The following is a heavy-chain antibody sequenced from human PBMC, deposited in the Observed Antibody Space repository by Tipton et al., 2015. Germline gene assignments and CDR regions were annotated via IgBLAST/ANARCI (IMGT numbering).Heavy chain of an antibody. J-gene: IGHJ4*02. D-gene: IGHD3-10*01. V-gene: IGHV4-4*02. CDR3: ARQWWDRSYYSGG. CDR2: IHHNGST. CDR1: GGSISSSNW. Sequence: GLVKPSGTLSLTCAVSGGSISSSNWWMWVRQPPGKGLEWIGEIHHNGSTNYNPSLKSRVTMSVEKSKNHFSLKLTSVTAADTAVYYCARQWWDRSYYSGGWGQGTLVTVSS.